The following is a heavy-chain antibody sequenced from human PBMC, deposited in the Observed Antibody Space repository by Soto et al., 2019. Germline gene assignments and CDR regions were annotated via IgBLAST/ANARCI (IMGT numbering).Heavy chain of an antibody. CDR2: IWYDGSSK. CDR1: GFTFSSYA. Sequence: QVQLVESGGGVVQPGRSLRLSCAASGFTFSSYAMHWVRQAPGKGLEWVAVIWYDGSSKYYADSVKGGFTISRDNSNNTVSLHMSSLRAEDTAVYYCTKSEAGGGGNTHLEYWGQGTLVTVSP. D-gene: IGHD2-15*01. V-gene: IGHV3-33*06. J-gene: IGHJ4*02. CDR3: TKSEAGGGGNTHLEY.